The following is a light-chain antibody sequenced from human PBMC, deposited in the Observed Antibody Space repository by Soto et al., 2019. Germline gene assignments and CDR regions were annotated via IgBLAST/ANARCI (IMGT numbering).Light chain of an antibody. Sequence: QSALTQPASVSGSPRQSIAISCTGTDSDVGGYDFVSWYQQHPGKVPKLIIFEVNNRPSGVSTRFSGSKSGNTASLTISGLQAEDEADYYCSSYTTNFTYVFGSGTKLTVL. CDR3: SSYTTNFTYV. V-gene: IGLV2-14*03. CDR1: DSDVGGYDF. J-gene: IGLJ1*01. CDR2: EVN.